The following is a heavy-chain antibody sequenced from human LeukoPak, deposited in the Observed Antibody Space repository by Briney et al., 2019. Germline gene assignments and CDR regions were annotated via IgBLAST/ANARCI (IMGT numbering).Heavy chain of an antibody. D-gene: IGHD3-3*01. CDR3: ARDLHPFGFDY. Sequence: ASVKVSCKASGYTFTGYYMHWVRQAPGPGPEWMGRINPNSGGTNYAQKFQGRVTMTRDTSISTAYMELRRLRSDNTAVYYCARDLHPFGFDYCRQETVVSVSS. CDR1: GYTFTGYY. CDR2: INPNSGGT. J-gene: IGHJ4*02. V-gene: IGHV1-2*06.